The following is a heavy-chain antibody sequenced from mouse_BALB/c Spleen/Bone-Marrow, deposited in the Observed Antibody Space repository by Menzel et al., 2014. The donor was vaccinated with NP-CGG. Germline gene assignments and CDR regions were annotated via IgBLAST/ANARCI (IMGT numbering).Heavy chain of an antibody. J-gene: IGHJ3*01. CDR3: ARDYGNYVRFAY. V-gene: IGHV7-3*02. CDR2: IRNKANGYTT. CDR1: GFTFTDYY. Sequence: EVQLVESGGGLVQPGGPLILSCATSGFTFTDYYMSWVRQPPGKALEWLGFIRNKANGYTTEYSASVKGRFTISRDNSQSILYLQMNTLRAEDSATYYCARDYGNYVRFAYWGQGTLVTVSA. D-gene: IGHD2-1*01.